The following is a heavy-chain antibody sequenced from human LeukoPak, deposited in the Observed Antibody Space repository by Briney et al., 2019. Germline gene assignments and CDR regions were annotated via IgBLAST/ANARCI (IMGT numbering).Heavy chain of an antibody. CDR2: IIPIFGTA. CDR1: GGTFSSYA. CDR3: ASAHYYDSSGYSSWGY. D-gene: IGHD3-22*01. Sequence: SVKVSCKASGGTFSSYAISWVRQAPGQGLEWMGGIIPIFGTANYAQKFQGRVTITADESTSTAYMELSSLRSEDTAVYYCASAHYYDSSGYSSWGYWGQGTLVTVSS. V-gene: IGHV1-69*13. J-gene: IGHJ4*02.